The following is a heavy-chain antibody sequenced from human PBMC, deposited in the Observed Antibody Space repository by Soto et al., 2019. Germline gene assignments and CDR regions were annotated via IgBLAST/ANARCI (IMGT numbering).Heavy chain of an antibody. Sequence: EVQLLESGGDLAQPGGSLRLICAASGFTFSNYAMTWVRQSPGKGLEWVSTITSAGSTFYGDTVKGRFTISRDNSKSTLYLQMNSLGTEDTADYYCAKTDKFHSQSSGWANRFDSWGQGTLVTVSS. J-gene: IGHJ4*02. V-gene: IGHV3-23*01. D-gene: IGHD6-19*01. CDR3: AKTDKFHSQSSGWANRFDS. CDR1: GFTFSNYA. CDR2: ITSAGST.